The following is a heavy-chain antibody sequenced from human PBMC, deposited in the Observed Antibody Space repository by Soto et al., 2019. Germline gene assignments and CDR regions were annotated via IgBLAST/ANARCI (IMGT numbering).Heavy chain of an antibody. D-gene: IGHD6-6*01. Sequence: RGESLKISCQGSGYSFASYWIGWVRQMPGKDLEWMGIIYSGDSDTRYSPSFQGQVTISADKSLRTAYLQWTSLKASDTALYYCARTRSFTLGFYYDGMDVWGQGTTVTVSS. CDR1: GYSFASYW. J-gene: IGHJ6*02. CDR2: IYSGDSDT. CDR3: ARTRSFTLGFYYDGMDV. V-gene: IGHV5-51*01.